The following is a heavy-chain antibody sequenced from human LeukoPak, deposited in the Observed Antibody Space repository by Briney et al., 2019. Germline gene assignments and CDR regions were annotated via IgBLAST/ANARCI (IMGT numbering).Heavy chain of an antibody. CDR1: GGSISSGGYY. V-gene: IGHV4-31*03. CDR2: IYHTGDT. D-gene: IGHD5-18*01. CDR3: ARHRGNSYGPIDY. J-gene: IGHJ4*02. Sequence: PSETLSLTCTVSGGSISSGGYYWSWIRQQPGKGLEWIGYIYHTGDTFYNPSLKSRVTISLDTSQNQFSLKMTSVTGADTAMYYCARHRGNSYGPIDYWGQGTLVTVSS.